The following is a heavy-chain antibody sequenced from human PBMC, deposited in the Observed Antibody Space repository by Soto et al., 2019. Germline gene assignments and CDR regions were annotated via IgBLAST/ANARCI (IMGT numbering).Heavy chain of an antibody. J-gene: IGHJ5*02. CDR3: ARDPLLRYFDCPPIRWFDP. Sequence: VQLVESGGGVVQPGRSLRLSCAASGFTFSSYGMHWVRQAPGKGLEWVAVIWYDGSNKYYADSVKGRFTISRDNSKNTLYLQMNSLRAEDTAVYYCARDPLLRYFDCPPIRWFDPWGQGTLVTVSS. V-gene: IGHV3-33*01. CDR1: GFTFSSYG. CDR2: IWYDGSNK. D-gene: IGHD3-9*01.